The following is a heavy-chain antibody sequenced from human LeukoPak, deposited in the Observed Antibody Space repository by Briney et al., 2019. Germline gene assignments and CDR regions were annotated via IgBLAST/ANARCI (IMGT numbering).Heavy chain of an antibody. CDR3: ATEVFGESPFDY. V-gene: IGHV3-21*01. D-gene: IGHD3-10*01. CDR1: GFTFSSYG. Sequence: GGSLRLSCAASGFTFSSYGMSWVRQAPGKGLEWVSSISSSSSYIYYADSVKGRFTISRDNAKNSLYLQMNSLRAEDTAVYYCATEVFGESPFDYWGQGTLVTVSS. CDR2: ISSSSSYI. J-gene: IGHJ4*02.